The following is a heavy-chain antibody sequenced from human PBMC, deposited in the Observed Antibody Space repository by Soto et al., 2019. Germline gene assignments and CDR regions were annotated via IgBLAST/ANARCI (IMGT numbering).Heavy chain of an antibody. V-gene: IGHV3-74*03. CDR2: LSSDGFGA. J-gene: IGHJ4*02. CDR3: ARDLGVPDY. CDR1: GFSLSPYW. D-gene: IGHD3-16*01. Sequence: PGGSLILSCAAAGFSLSPYWMHWVRQAPGRGLEWVSRLSSDGFGAAYADSVKGRFFISRDIARNTLFLQMNSLRADDTAVYYCARDLGVPDYWGRGTSVTVSS.